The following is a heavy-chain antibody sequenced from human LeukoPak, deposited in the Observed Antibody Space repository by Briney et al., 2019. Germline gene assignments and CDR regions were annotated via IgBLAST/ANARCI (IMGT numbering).Heavy chain of an antibody. V-gene: IGHV3-7*01. J-gene: IGHJ4*02. CDR3: ARDLYGSGGPFDY. D-gene: IGHD2-15*01. CDR1: GFTFSSYW. Sequence: GGSLRLSCAASGFTFSSYWMSWVRQAPGKGLEWVANIKQDGSDKYYVDSVKGRFTISRDNAKNSLYLQMNSLRPEDTAVYYCARDLYGSGGPFDYWGQGILVTVSS. CDR2: IKQDGSDK.